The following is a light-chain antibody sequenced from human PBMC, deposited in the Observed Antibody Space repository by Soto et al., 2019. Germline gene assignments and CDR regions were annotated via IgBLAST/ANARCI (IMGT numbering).Light chain of an antibody. CDR3: CSYAGSSPYVV. CDR1: SRDVGNYNL. V-gene: IGLV2-23*02. J-gene: IGLJ2*01. CDR2: EVS. Sequence: QSALTQSASVSGSPGQSITISCTGSSRDVGNYNLVSWYQQHPGKAPKLMTYEVSKRPSGVANRFSGSKSGNTASLTSSGLQSEEEADYYCCSYAGSSPYVVFGGGTKLTVL.